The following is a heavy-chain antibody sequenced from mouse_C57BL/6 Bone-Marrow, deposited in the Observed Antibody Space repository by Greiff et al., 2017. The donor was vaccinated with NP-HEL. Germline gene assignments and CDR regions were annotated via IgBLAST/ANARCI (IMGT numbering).Heavy chain of an antibody. J-gene: IGHJ4*01. Sequence: EVQLVESGGGLVKPGGSLKLSCAASGFTFSDYGMHWVRQAPEKGLEWVAYIRSGSSTIYYADTLKGRFTISRDNAKNTLFMQMTSLRSEDTAMYYCASHGYYLYAMDYWGQGTSVTVSS. D-gene: IGHD2-3*01. CDR2: IRSGSSTI. CDR1: GFTFSDYG. CDR3: ASHGYYLYAMDY. V-gene: IGHV5-17*01.